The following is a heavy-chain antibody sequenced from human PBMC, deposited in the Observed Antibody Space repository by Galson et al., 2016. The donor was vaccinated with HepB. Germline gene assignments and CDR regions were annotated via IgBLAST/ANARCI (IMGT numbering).Heavy chain of an antibody. D-gene: IGHD3-16*02. CDR2: INPNSGGT. V-gene: IGHV1-2*02. Sequence: SVKVSCKASGYTFTDYYVHWVRQAPGQGLEWMGWINPNSGGTKYAQNFQGRVTMTSDTSISTAYMELTRVRSDDTAVYYCERGPAMTTIGDVIASPWYYFDYWGQGTLLTVSS. J-gene: IGHJ4*02. CDR1: GYTFTDYY. CDR3: ERGPAMTTIGDVIASPWYYFDY.